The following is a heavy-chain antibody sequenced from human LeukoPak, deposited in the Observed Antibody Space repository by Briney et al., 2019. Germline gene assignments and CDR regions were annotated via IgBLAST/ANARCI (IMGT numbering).Heavy chain of an antibody. V-gene: IGHV3-11*01. D-gene: IGHD1-20*01. Sequence: GGSLRLPCAASEFVFSDYYMSWVRQAPGKGLEWVSSASGTGFTTHYADSVKGRFTISRDTSKNILYLEMSSLRAEDTAVYYCAKDGYNWIPFDDWGQGTLVAVSS. CDR2: ASGTGFTT. CDR3: AKDGYNWIPFDD. J-gene: IGHJ4*02. CDR1: EFVFSDYY.